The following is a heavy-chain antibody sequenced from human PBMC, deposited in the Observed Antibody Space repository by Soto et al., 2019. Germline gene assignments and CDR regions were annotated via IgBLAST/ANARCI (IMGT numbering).Heavy chain of an antibody. D-gene: IGHD1-26*01. CDR1: GGTFSSYA. CDR2: IIPIFGAA. V-gene: IGHV1-69*01. J-gene: IGHJ4*02. CDR3: AREAVGATNLINFDY. Sequence: QVQLVQSGAEVKKPGSSVKVSCKASGGTFSSYAISWVRQAPGQGLEWMGGIIPIFGAANYAQKFQGRVTITADESTSTAYMELSSLRSEDTAVYYCAREAVGATNLINFDYWGQGTLVTVSS.